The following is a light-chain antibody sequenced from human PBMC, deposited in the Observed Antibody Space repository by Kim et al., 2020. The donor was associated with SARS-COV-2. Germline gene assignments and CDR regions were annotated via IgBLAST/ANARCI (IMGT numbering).Light chain of an antibody. Sequence: ELTQPPSASGTPGQRVTISCSGSSSNIGSNYVYWYQQLPGTAPKLLIYRNNQRPSGVPDRFSGSKSGTSASLAISGPRSEDEADYYCAAWDDSLSGVVFGGGTQLTVL. J-gene: IGLJ2*01. CDR3: AAWDDSLSGVV. CDR1: SSNIGSNY. CDR2: RNN. V-gene: IGLV1-47*01.